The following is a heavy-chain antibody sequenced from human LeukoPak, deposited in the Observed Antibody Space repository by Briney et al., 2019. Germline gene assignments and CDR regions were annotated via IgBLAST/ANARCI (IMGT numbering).Heavy chain of an antibody. J-gene: IGHJ4*02. Sequence: TAGGSLRLSCAASGFTFSSYAINWVRQAPGKGLEWVSSISSSSSYIYYADSVKGRFTISRDNAKNSLYLQMNSLRAEDTAVYYCARDAAGEPVTIHDYKSYWGQGTLVTVSS. CDR1: GFTFSSYA. V-gene: IGHV3-21*01. CDR3: ARDAAGEPVTIHDYKSY. D-gene: IGHD4-11*01. CDR2: ISSSSSYI.